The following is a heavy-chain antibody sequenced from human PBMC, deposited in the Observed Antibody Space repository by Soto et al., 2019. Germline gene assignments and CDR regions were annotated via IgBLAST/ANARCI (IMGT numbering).Heavy chain of an antibody. D-gene: IGHD4-17*01. Sequence: TLSLTCAVSGGSISSSNWWSCVRQPPGQGLEWIGEIYHSGSTNYNPSLKSRVTISVDKSKNQFSLKLSSVTAADTAVYYCARVRGRDYGGRGGYYGMDVWGQGTTVTVSS. CDR2: IYHSGST. J-gene: IGHJ6*02. V-gene: IGHV4-4*02. CDR3: ARVRGRDYGGRGGYYGMDV. CDR1: GGSISSSNW.